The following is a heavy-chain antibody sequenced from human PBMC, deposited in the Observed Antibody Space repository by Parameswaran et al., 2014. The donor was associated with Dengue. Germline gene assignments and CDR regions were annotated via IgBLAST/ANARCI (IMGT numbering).Heavy chain of an antibody. Sequence: WIRQPPGKGLEWVSSISSSSYIYYADSVKGRFTISRDNAKNSLYLQMNSLRAEDTAVYYCARDANYDSTKGLFDYWGQGTLVTVSS. D-gene: IGHD3-22*01. J-gene: IGHJ4*02. CDR3: ARDANYDSTKGLFDY. V-gene: IGHV3-69-1*01. CDR2: ISSSSYI.